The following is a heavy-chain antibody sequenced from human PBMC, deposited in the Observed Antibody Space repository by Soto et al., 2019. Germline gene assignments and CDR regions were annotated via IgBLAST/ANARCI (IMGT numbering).Heavy chain of an antibody. Sequence: QVQLLQSGAEVRKPGSSVKVSCKASGGTLGSYAITWVRQAPGQGFEWMGGFIPIFGITNYAQRFEDRLTIPANEAQSTVYMELSTLTYDDPAVYSCAPLHTSHIRVRPGMDVWGKGTTITVSS. D-gene: IGHD1-20*01. CDR2: FIPIFGIT. J-gene: IGHJ6*04. V-gene: IGHV1-69*01. CDR3: APLHTSHIRVRPGMDV. CDR1: GGTLGSYA.